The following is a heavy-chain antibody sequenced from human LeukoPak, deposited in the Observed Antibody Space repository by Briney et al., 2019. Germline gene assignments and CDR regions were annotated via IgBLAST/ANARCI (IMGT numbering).Heavy chain of an antibody. CDR2: IYSNVDDDGKA. D-gene: IGHD3-3*01. Sequence: WGSLTLPCAASGFGLSTAWMVWVRQSEGKGLEWVGRIYSNVDDDGKADHAAHVKGRFVMSSDDSQHVLYLQMNSLKTDDAAVYYCTTDFSDFDFSSGFYSYWVQGVLVTVSS. CDR1: GFGLSTAW. CDR3: TTDFSDFDFSSGFYSY. V-gene: IGHV3-15*01. J-gene: IGHJ4*02.